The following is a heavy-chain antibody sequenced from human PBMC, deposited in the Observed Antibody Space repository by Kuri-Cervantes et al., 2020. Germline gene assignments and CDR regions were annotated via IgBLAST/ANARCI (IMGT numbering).Heavy chain of an antibody. D-gene: IGHD3-16*02. CDR2: ISGGADII. CDR3: ARLAPQGVWGSYHPIDY. CDR1: GFTFSDYS. J-gene: IGHJ4*02. V-gene: IGHV3-11*04. Sequence: GGSLRLSCAASGFTFSDYSMTWIRQTPEKGLEWISDISGGADIIYYADSVKGRFTISRDSAKYSLYLQMDSLRAEDTAVYYCARLAPQGVWGSYHPIDYWGQGTLVTVSS.